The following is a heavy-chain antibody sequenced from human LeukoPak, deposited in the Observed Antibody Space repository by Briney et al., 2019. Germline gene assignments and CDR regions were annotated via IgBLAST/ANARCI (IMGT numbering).Heavy chain of an antibody. CDR1: GGSISSGPYY. CDR3: ARGRWKTGMDSPYYFDY. Sequence: PSETLSLTCTVSGGSISSGPYYWGWIRQPPGKGLELIGSIHYSGSTNYNPSLTSRVTMSVDTSKNQFSLKLSSVTAADTAVYYCARGRWKTGMDSPYYFDYWGQGTLVTVSS. V-gene: IGHV4-39*07. CDR2: IHYSGST. J-gene: IGHJ4*02. D-gene: IGHD2-2*03.